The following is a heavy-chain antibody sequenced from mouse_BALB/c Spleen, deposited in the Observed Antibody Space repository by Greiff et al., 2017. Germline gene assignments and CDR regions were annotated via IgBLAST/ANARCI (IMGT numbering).Heavy chain of an antibody. CDR1: GYTFTSYW. J-gene: IGHJ4*01. CDR2: IYPGDGDT. V-gene: IGHV1-87*01. CDR3: ARVLRYYAMDY. D-gene: IGHD1-1*01. Sequence: SGAELARPGASVKLSCKASGYTFTSYWMQWVKQRPGQGLEWIGAIYPGDGDTRYTQKFKGKATLTADKSSSTAYMQLSSLASEDSAVYYCARVLRYYAMDYWGQGTSVTVSS.